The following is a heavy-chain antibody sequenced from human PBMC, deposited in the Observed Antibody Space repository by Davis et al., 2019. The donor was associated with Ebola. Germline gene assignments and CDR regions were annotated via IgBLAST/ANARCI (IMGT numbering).Heavy chain of an antibody. CDR1: GFTFSSYA. V-gene: IGHV3-23*01. CDR2: ISGSGGST. Sequence: GESLKISCAASGFTFSSYAMSWVRQAPGKGLEWVSAISGSGGSTYYADSVKGRFTISRDNSKNTLYLQMNSLRAEDTAVYYCARIRGVIITDAFDIWGQGTMVTVSS. CDR3: ARIRGVIITDAFDI. J-gene: IGHJ3*02. D-gene: IGHD3-10*01.